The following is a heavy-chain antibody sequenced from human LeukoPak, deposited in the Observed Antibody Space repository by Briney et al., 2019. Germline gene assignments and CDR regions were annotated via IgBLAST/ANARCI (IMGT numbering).Heavy chain of an antibody. CDR1: GGSTSGYY. V-gene: IGHV4-59*01. CDR3: ARLAAAGDEYYYYYYGMDV. Sequence: NSSETLSLTCTVSGGSTSGYYWSWIRQPPGKGLEWIGHIFYSGSTSYNPPLKSRVTISVDTSKNQFSLKLSSVTAADTAVYYCARLAAAGDEYYYYYYGMDVWGQGTTVTVSS. CDR2: IFYSGST. D-gene: IGHD6-13*01. J-gene: IGHJ6*02.